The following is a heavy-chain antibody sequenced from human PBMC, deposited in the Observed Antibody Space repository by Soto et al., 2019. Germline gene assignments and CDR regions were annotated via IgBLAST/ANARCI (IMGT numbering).Heavy chain of an antibody. CDR3: AREGYTCGWHNSAFDI. V-gene: IGHV4-38-2*02. Sequence: SETQSLTSHISDSSINGGVSWGWIRHPPGKGLDWNGSVFHSRNTFYNPSLRSRVNMSVGTSENQVFMRLSSLTDADTAVYYCAREGYTCGWHNSAFDIWGQGPMVT. CDR2: VFHSRNT. D-gene: IGHD5-12*01. CDR1: DSSINGGVS. J-gene: IGHJ3*02.